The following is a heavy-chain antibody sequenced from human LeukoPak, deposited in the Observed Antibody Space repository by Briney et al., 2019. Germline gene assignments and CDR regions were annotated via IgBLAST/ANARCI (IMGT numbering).Heavy chain of an antibody. J-gene: IGHJ1*01. CDR2: IKSDGST. Sequence: GGSLRLSCAASGFTFSRYWMHWVRQAPGKGLVWVSRIKSDGSTNYPDSVKGRFTISRDNAKNTVSLQMNSLRAEDTGVYYCARAPAEIGGYYPEYFRHWGQGTLVTVSS. V-gene: IGHV3-74*01. CDR3: ARAPAEIGGYYPEYFRH. D-gene: IGHD3-22*01. CDR1: GFTFSRYW.